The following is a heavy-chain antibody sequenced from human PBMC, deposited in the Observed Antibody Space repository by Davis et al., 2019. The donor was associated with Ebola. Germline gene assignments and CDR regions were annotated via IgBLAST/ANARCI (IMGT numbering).Heavy chain of an antibody. V-gene: IGHV2-5*02. CDR3: AHRPLAVAANWGIWFDP. J-gene: IGHJ5*02. CDR2: IYWDDDK. CDR1: GFSLSTSGVG. Sequence: SGPTLVKPTQTLTLTCTFSGFSLSTSGVGVGWIRQPPGKALEWLALIYWDDDKRYSPSLKSRLTITKDTSKNQVVLTMTNMDPVDTATYYCAHRPLAVAANWGIWFDPWGQGTLVTVSS. D-gene: IGHD6-19*01.